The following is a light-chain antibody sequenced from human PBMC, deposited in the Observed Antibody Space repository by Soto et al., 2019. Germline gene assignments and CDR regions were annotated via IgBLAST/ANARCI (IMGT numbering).Light chain of an antibody. CDR2: GNS. V-gene: IGLV1-40*01. CDR3: QSYDSSLSGYV. CDR1: SSNIGAGYD. Sequence: QSVLTQPPSVSGAPGQRVTISCTGSSSNIGAGYDVHWYQQLPGTAPKVLIYGNSNRPSGVPDRFSGSKSGTSASLAITGLQAEDEADSYCQSYDSSLSGYVFGTGTKVTVL. J-gene: IGLJ1*01.